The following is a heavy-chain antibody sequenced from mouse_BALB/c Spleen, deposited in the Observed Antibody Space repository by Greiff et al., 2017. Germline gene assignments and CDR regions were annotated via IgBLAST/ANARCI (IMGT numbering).Heavy chain of an antibody. V-gene: IGHV1S56*01. D-gene: IGHD1-1*01. CDR1: GYTFTSYY. Sequence: VQLQQSGPELVKPGASVRISCKASGYTFTSYYIHWVKQRPGQGLEWIGWIYPGNVNTKYNEKFKGKATLTADKSSSTAYMQLSSLTSEDSAVYFCARWGYGSSYWGQGTTLTVSS. CDR2: IYPGNVNT. J-gene: IGHJ2*01. CDR3: ARWGYGSSY.